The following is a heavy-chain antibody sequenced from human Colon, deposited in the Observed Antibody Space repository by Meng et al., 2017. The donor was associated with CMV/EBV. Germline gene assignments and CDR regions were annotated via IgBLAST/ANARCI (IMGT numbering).Heavy chain of an antibody. J-gene: IGHJ4*02. V-gene: IGHV3-74*01. CDR3: VVKGSAWFDY. D-gene: IGHD2-15*01. Sequence: GESLKISCAASGFSFSSYWMHWVRQAPGKGLVWISGMNAEETIINNADSVKGRFTISRDNARNTLYLKMNHLRADDTAVYYCVVKGSAWFDYWGQGTLVTVSS. CDR1: GFSFSSYW. CDR2: MNAEETII.